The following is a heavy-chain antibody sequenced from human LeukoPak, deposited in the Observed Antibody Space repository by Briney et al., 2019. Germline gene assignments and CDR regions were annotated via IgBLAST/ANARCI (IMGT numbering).Heavy chain of an antibody. J-gene: IGHJ4*02. V-gene: IGHV3-23*01. CDR2: ISGGGGNA. Sequence: GGSLRLSCAASGFTFDNYAMTWVRQAAGKGLEWVSTISGGGGNANYADSLKGRFTISRDNSKSMLYLQMNSLRVEDTAVYYCAQDRPGGSYKFYWGQGTLVTVSS. CDR3: AQDRPGGSYKFY. CDR1: GFTFDNYA. D-gene: IGHD3-16*01.